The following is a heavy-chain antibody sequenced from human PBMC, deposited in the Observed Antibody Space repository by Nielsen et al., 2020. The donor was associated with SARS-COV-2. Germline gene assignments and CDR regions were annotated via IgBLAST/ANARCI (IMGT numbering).Heavy chain of an antibody. J-gene: IGHJ4*02. Sequence: GESLKISCAASRFTFSSYAMSWVRQTPGKGLEWVTGVSWNGGNTGYADSVKGRFTISRDNAKNSLYLQMNSLRAEDTALYHCARGQFDFDYWGQGTLVTVSS. CDR3: ARGQFDFDY. CDR2: VSWNGGNT. D-gene: IGHD3-3*01. V-gene: IGHV3-20*01. CDR1: RFTFSSYA.